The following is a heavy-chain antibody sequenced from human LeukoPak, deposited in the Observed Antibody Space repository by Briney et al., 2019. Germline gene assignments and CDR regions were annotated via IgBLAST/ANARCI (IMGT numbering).Heavy chain of an antibody. CDR3: ARDSREASFDI. J-gene: IGHJ3*02. CDR2: IYHSGST. D-gene: IGHD5-24*01. V-gene: IGHV4-38-2*02. Sequence: SETLSLTCTVSGYSISSGYYWGWVRQPPGKGLEWIGSIYHSGSTYYNPSLKSRVTISVDTSKNQFSLKLSSVTAADTAVYYCARDSREASFDIWGQGTMVTVSS. CDR1: GYSISSGYY.